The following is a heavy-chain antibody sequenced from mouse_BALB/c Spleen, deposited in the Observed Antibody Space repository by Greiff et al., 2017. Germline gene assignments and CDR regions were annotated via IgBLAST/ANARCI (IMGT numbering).Heavy chain of an antibody. J-gene: IGHJ3*01. CDR2: INPGSGGT. D-gene: IGHD3-2*01. Sequence: QVQLQQSGAELVRPGTSVKVSCKASGYAFTNYLIEWVKQRPGQGLEWIGVINPGSGGTNYNEKFKGKATLTADTSSSTAYMQLSSLTSDDSAVYFCARGGTARAPIAYWGQGTLVTVSA. CDR1: GYAFTNYL. CDR3: ARGGTARAPIAY. V-gene: IGHV1-54*01.